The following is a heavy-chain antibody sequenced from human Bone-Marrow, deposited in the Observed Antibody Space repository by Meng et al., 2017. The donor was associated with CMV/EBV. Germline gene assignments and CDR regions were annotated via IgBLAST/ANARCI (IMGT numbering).Heavy chain of an antibody. CDR1: GFTFSSYC. V-gene: IGHV3-30*02. CDR3: AKARVIYWSSTSCYWPDAFQI. Sequence: GESLKISCAASGFTFSSYCMHWVRQAPGKGLEWVAFIRYEGSNKYYVDSVKGRFTISRDNSKNTLYLQMNSLRAEDTAVYYCAKARVIYWSSTSCYWPDAFQIWGRGTMVTVSS. D-gene: IGHD2-2*01. CDR2: IRYEGSNK. J-gene: IGHJ3*02.